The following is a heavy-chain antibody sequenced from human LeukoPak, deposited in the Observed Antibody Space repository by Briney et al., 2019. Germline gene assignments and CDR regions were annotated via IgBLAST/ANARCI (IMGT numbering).Heavy chain of an antibody. D-gene: IGHD6-19*01. CDR3: ARLKGYSSGSWVDY. CDR2: IYYSGST. J-gene: IGHJ4*02. Sequence: SETLSLTCTVSGGSISSSSYYWGWIRQPPGKGLEWIGSIYYSGSTYYNPSLKSRVTISVDTSKNQFSLKLSSVTAADTAVYYCARLKGYSSGSWVDYWGQGTLVTVSS. CDR1: GGSISSSSYY. V-gene: IGHV4-39*01.